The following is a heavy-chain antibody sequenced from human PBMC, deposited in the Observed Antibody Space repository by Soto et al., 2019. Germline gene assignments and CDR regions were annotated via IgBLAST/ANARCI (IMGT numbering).Heavy chain of an antibody. CDR2: INPNSGGT. J-gene: IGHJ3*02. CDR3: AASSGYYPHDAFDI. CDR1: GYTFTGYY. D-gene: IGHD3-3*01. Sequence: GASVKVSCKASGYTFTGYYMHWVRQAPGQRLEWMGWINPNSGGTNYAQKFQGWVTLTEDTSTDTAYMELSSLRSEDTAVYYCAASSGYYPHDAFDIWGQGTMVTVSS. V-gene: IGHV1-2*04.